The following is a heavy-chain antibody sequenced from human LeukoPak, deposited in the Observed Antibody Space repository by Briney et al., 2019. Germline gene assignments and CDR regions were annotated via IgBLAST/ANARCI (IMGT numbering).Heavy chain of an antibody. CDR1: GYTFTSYG. V-gene: IGHV1-69*13. Sequence: GASVKVSCKASGYTFTSYGISWVRQAPGQGLEWMGGIIPIFGTANYAQKFQGRVTITADESTSTAYMELSSLRSEDTAVYYCARDRIAAAGPKFDPWGQGTLVTVSS. J-gene: IGHJ5*02. CDR2: IIPIFGTA. D-gene: IGHD6-13*01. CDR3: ARDRIAAAGPKFDP.